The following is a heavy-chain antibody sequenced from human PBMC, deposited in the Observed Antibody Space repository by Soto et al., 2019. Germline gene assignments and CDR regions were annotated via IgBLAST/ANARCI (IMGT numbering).Heavy chain of an antibody. CDR3: AKYSLNSELLVVVPPPLGH. V-gene: IGHV3-23*01. D-gene: IGHD3-22*01. CDR2: ISGSGGST. CDR1: GLTLIRYA. J-gene: IGHJ1*01. Sequence: GSQRISEAACGLTLIRYAMSCDRQKTGKGLEWVSAISGSGGSTYYADSVKGRFTISRDNSKNTLYLQMNSLRAEDTAVYYCAKYSLNSELLVVVPPPLGHRGQGTLVTVSS.